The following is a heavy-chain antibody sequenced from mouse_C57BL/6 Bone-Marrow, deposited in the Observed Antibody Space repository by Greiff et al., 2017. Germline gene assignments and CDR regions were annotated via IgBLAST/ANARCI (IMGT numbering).Heavy chain of an antibody. CDR2: IRSDGSN. J-gene: IGHJ2*01. CDR1: GYSITSGYY. Sequence: VQLQQSGPGLVKPSQSLSLTCYVTGYSITSGYYWNWIRRSPGNNLEWMDIIRSDGSNNYNPSLKNRISITLDTSKNQFFMKLNSVTTEDTATYYCASGGGYDVIDYWGQGTTLTVSS. V-gene: IGHV3-6*01. D-gene: IGHD2-2*01. CDR3: ASGGGYDVIDY.